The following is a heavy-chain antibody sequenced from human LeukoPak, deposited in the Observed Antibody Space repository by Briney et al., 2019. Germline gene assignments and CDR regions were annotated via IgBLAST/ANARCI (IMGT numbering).Heavy chain of an antibody. CDR2: IYYSGST. D-gene: IGHD2-15*01. V-gene: IGHV4-59*01. CDR1: GGSISTYY. Sequence: SETLSLTCTVSGGSISTYYWTWIRQPPGKGLEWIGYIYYSGSTNYNPSLKSRVTISVDTSKNQFSLKLSSVTAADTAVYYCARVHYCSGGSCPDAFDIWGQGTMVTVSS. J-gene: IGHJ3*02. CDR3: ARVHYCSGGSCPDAFDI.